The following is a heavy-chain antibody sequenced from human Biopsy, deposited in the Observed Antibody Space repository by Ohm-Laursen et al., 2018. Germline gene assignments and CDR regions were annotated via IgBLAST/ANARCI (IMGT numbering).Heavy chain of an antibody. Sequence: ASVKVSCKGSGYAVNDYFLHWLRQAPWQGPEWMGWVSPHSVGTNYAQKFPGRVTMKTDTSTSTVYLELRRLISDDPAVYYCARDIMNRIAGLVARSDVFDVWGQGTLVTVSS. D-gene: IGHD3-16*01. CDR1: GYAVNDYF. V-gene: IGHV1-2*02. CDR3: ARDIMNRIAGLVARSDVFDV. J-gene: IGHJ3*01. CDR2: VSPHSVGT.